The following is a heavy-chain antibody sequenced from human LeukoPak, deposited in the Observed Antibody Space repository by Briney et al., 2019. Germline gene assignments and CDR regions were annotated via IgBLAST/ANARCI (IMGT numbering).Heavy chain of an antibody. CDR2: ISSSGSTI. J-gene: IGHJ4*02. CDR1: GFTFSDYY. D-gene: IGHD5-18*01. CDR3: ARGYSYGASGFDY. V-gene: IGHV3-11*04. Sequence: RSGGSLRLSCAASGFTFSDYYMSWIRQAPGKGLEWVSYISSSGSTIYYADSVKGRFTISRDNAKNSLYLQMNSLRAEDTAVYYCARGYSYGASGFDYWGQGTLVTVSS.